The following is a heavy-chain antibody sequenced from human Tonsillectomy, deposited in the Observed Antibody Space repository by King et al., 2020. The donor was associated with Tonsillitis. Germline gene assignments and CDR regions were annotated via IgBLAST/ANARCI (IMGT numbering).Heavy chain of an antibody. CDR3: ARDRDRGYGNLDY. CDR2: IHTSGNT. J-gene: IGHJ4*02. Sequence: VQLVESGGGLVQPGGSLRLSCAASGFTVSSNYMSWVRQAPGXGLEWVSVIHTSGNTFYADSVKGRFTISRDNSKNTLYLQMNSLRAEDTAVYYCARDRDRGYGNLDYWGXGTLVTVSS. CDR1: GFTVSSNY. D-gene: IGHD3-10*01. V-gene: IGHV3-66*01.